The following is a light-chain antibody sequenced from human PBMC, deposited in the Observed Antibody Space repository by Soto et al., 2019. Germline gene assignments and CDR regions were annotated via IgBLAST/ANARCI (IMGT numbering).Light chain of an antibody. CDR2: GAS. V-gene: IGKV1-5*01. CDR3: QHHNSYSHT. Sequence: DIQMTQSPPTLSASVGDRVTITCRASQSIRHYLAWYQQMPGKAPKLLIYGASTLQSGVPSRFSGSGSGTEFTLTISILQPDDFGTYFCQHHNSYSHTFGQGTKVEIK. CDR1: QSIRHY. J-gene: IGKJ1*01.